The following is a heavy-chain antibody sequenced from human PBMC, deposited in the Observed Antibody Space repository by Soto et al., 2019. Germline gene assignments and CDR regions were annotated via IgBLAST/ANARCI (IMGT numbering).Heavy chain of an antibody. CDR3: ARGPFYDSSGSFDS. CDR2: IYYSGST. CDR1: GGSISSGGYY. D-gene: IGHD3-22*01. J-gene: IGHJ4*02. V-gene: IGHV4-31*03. Sequence: SETLSLTCTVSGGSISSGGYYWSWIRQHPGKGLEWIGYIYYSGSTHYNPSLKSRVTISVDTSKNQFSLKLSSVTAADTAVYYCARGPFYDSSGSFDSWGQGTLVTVSS.